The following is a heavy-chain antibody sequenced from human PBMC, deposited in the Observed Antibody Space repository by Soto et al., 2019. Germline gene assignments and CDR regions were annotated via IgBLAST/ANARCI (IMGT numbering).Heavy chain of an antibody. J-gene: IGHJ4*02. D-gene: IGHD1-1*01. CDR1: GFSFGSYA. Sequence: PGGSLRLSCAASGFSFGSYALSWVRQAPGKGLEWVSTTSGSDGQTFYADSVKGRFSISRDTSQSTLYLQMNSLRADDTAMYYCARWNYLDYWGQGTRVTV. V-gene: IGHV3-23*01. CDR2: TSGSDGQT. CDR3: ARWNYLDY.